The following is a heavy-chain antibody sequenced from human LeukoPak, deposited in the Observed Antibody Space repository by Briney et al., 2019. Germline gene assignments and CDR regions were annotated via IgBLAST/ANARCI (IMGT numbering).Heavy chain of an antibody. D-gene: IGHD5-12*01. CDR3: ARAPYSGYDKGFDY. CDR2: IIPIFGTA. V-gene: IGHV1-69*13. Sequence: SVKVSCKASGGTFSSYAISWVRQAPGQGLEWMGGIIPIFGTANYAQRFQGRVTITADESTSTAYMELSSLRSEDTAVYYCARAPYSGYDKGFDYWGQGTLVTVSS. J-gene: IGHJ4*02. CDR1: GGTFSSYA.